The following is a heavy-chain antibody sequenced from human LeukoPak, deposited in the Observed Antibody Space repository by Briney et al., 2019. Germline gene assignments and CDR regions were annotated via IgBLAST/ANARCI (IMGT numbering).Heavy chain of an antibody. D-gene: IGHD1-26*01. CDR1: GYTFTSYD. V-gene: IGHV1-8*03. CDR2: MNPNSGNT. CDR3: ARGFAGATWEFGDY. J-gene: IGHJ4*02. Sequence: ASVNVSCKASGYTFTSYDINWVRQATGQGLEWMGWMNPNSGNTGYAQKFQGRVTITRNTSISTAYMELSSLRSEDTAVYYCARGFAGATWEFGDYWGQGTLVTVSS.